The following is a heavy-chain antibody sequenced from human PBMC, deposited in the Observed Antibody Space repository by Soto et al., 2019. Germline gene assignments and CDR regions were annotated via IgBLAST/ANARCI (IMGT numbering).Heavy chain of an antibody. CDR1: GDSVSSNSAA. D-gene: IGHD3-16*01. J-gene: IGHJ4*02. CDR2: TYYRSKWSS. Sequence: QVQLQQSGPGLVKPSQTLSLTCAISGDSVSSNSAAWNWIRQSPSRGLEWLGRTYYRSKWSSDYAVSVKSRITISPDTSKNQFSLQLNSVTPEDTAVYFCARGRHSTSSETVITAPFENWGQGTLVTVSS. V-gene: IGHV6-1*01. CDR3: ARGRHSTSSETVITAPFEN.